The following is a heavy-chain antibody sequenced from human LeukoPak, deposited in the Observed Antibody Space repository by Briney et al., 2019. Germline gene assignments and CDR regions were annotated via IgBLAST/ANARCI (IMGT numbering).Heavy chain of an antibody. CDR3: AREAARMDNAFDI. CDR2: ISSSSSYI. V-gene: IGHV3-21*01. D-gene: IGHD6-25*01. Sequence: GGSLRLSCAASGFTFSSYSMNWVRQAPGKGLEWVSSISSSSSYIYYADSVKGRFTISRDNAKNSLYLQMNSLRAGDTAVYYCAREAARMDNAFDIWGQGTMVTVSS. CDR1: GFTFSSYS. J-gene: IGHJ3*02.